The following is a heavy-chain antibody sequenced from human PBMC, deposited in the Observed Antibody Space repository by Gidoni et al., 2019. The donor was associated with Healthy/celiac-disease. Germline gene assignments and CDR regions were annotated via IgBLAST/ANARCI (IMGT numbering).Heavy chain of an antibody. J-gene: IGHJ4*02. D-gene: IGHD3-16*02. CDR1: GGSFRGYY. CDR2: INHSGSP. V-gene: IGHV4-34*01. CDR3: ARGLDYVWGSYRGATSDY. Sequence: QVQLQQCGAGLLKPSQTLSLTCAVYGGSFRGYYWSWLRQPPGKGLEWIGEINHSGSPNYNPSLKSRVTISVDTSKNQFSLKLSSVTAADTAVYYCARGLDYVWGSYRGATSDYWGQGTLVTVSS.